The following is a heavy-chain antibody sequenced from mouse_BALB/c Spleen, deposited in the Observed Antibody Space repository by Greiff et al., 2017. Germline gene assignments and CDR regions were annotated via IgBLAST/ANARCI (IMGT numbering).Heavy chain of an antibody. Sequence: EVQLVESGGGLVKPGGSLELSCAASGFAFSSYDMSWVRQTPEKRLEWVAYISSGGGSTYYPDTVKGRFTISRDNAKNTLYLQMSSLKSEDTAMYYCASLYDGYGGFAYWGQGTLVTVSA. J-gene: IGHJ3*01. V-gene: IGHV5-12-1*01. CDR2: ISSGGGST. D-gene: IGHD2-3*01. CDR3: ASLYDGYGGFAY. CDR1: GFAFSSYD.